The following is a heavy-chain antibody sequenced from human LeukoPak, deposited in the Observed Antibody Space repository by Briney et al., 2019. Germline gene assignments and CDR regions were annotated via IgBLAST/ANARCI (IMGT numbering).Heavy chain of an antibody. J-gene: IGHJ3*02. D-gene: IGHD6-25*01. V-gene: IGHV4-59*01. CDR1: GGSISRYY. CDR3: ARRGEAFDI. Sequence: PSETLSLTCTVSGGSISRYYWSWIRQPPGKGLEWIGYIYYSGSTNYNPSLKSRVTISVDTSKNQFSLKLSSVTAADTAVYYCARRGEAFDIWGQGTMVTASS. CDR2: IYYSGST.